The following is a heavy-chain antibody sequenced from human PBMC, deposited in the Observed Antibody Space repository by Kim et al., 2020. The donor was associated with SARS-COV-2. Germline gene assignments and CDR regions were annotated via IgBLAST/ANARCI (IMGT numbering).Heavy chain of an antibody. V-gene: IGHV3-66*01. CDR1: GFLVSSNY. CDR3: ARALGDYDNDGYYYEGYMDV. D-gene: IGHD3-22*01. Sequence: GGSLRLSCAASGFLVSSNYISWVRQAPGKGLEWVSIIHRGGNTYDADFVKGRFSLSRDNSKNTVYLQMTGLRAEDTATYYCARALGDYDNDGYYYEGYMDVWGKGTTVTVSS. J-gene: IGHJ6*03. CDR2: IHRGGNT.